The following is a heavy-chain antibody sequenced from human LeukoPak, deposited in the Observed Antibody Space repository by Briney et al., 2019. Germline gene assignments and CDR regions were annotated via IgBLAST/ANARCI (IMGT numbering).Heavy chain of an antibody. CDR1: GYTFTSYD. D-gene: IGHD3-3*01. Sequence: ASVKVSCKASGYTFTSYDINWVRQATRQGVEWMGWMNPNRGNTGYAQKCQGRVTITRNTSISTAYMELRSLRSEDTAVYYCARGGVARWFDPWGQGTLVTVSS. J-gene: IGHJ5*02. V-gene: IGHV1-8*03. CDR2: MNPNRGNT. CDR3: ARGGVARWFDP.